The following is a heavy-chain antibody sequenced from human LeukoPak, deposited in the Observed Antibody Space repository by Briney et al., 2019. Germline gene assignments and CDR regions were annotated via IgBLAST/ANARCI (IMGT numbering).Heavy chain of an antibody. J-gene: IGHJ4*02. D-gene: IGHD6-13*01. CDR1: GFDFRIYL. Sequence: GGSLRLSCAASGFDFRIYLMSWVRQAPGKGLEWVANINEDGGEIYYVDSVKGRFTISRDNARNSLYLQMNSLRAEDTALYYCAKDWYEDSWGQGTLVTVSS. CDR2: INEDGGEI. CDR3: AKDWYEDS. V-gene: IGHV3-7*04.